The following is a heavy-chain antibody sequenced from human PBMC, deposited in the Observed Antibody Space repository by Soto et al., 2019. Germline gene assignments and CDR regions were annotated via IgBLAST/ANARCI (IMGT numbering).Heavy chain of an antibody. Sequence: SVKVSCKASGGTFSSYAISWVRQAPGQGLEWMGGIIPIFGTANYAQKFQGRVTITADESTSTAYMELSSLRSEDTAVYYCAREYYYDSSGYYGDAFDIWGQGTMVTVSS. V-gene: IGHV1-69*13. CDR3: AREYYYDSSGYYGDAFDI. J-gene: IGHJ3*02. D-gene: IGHD3-22*01. CDR1: GGTFSSYA. CDR2: IIPIFGTA.